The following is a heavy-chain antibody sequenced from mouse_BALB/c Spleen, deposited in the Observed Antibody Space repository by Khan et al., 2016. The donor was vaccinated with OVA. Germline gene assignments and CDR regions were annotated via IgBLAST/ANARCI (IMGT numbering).Heavy chain of an antibody. CDR3: ARPTYDGYYDY. Sequence: VELVESGPELVRPGVSVKISCKGSGYTFTDYAMHWVKQSHAKSLEWIGLISTYSGNTNYNQKFKGKATMTADKSSSTAYLELPRLTSEDSAIYYCARPTYDGYYDYWGQGTTFTVSS. CDR1: GYTFTDYA. V-gene: IGHV1S137*01. J-gene: IGHJ2*01. D-gene: IGHD2-3*01. CDR2: ISTYSGNT.